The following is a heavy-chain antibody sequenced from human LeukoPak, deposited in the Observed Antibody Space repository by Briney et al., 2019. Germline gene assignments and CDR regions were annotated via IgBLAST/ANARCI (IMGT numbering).Heavy chain of an antibody. Sequence: PSETLSLTCTASGGSISSYYWSWIRQPPGKGLEWIGYIYYSGSTNYNPSLKSRVTISVDTSKNQFSLKLSSVTAADTAVYYCARSGDFWSGYYIDYWGQGTLVTVSS. CDR1: GGSISSYY. CDR2: IYYSGST. CDR3: ARSGDFWSGYYIDY. J-gene: IGHJ4*02. D-gene: IGHD3-3*01. V-gene: IGHV4-59*01.